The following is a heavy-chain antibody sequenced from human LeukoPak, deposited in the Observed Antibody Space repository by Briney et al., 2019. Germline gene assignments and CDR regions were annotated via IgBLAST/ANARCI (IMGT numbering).Heavy chain of an antibody. J-gene: IGHJ4*02. Sequence: ASVKVSCKASGYTFTSYGISWVRQAPGQGLEWMGWINPNSGGTNYAQKFQGRVTMTRDTSISTAYMELSRLRSDDTAVYYCARSGLEVGYSGYAFDYWGQGTLVTVSS. CDR1: GYTFTSYG. CDR2: INPNSGGT. D-gene: IGHD5-12*01. CDR3: ARSGLEVGYSGYAFDY. V-gene: IGHV1-2*02.